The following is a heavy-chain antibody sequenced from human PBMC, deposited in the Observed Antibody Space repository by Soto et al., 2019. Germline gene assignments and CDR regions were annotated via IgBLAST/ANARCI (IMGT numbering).Heavy chain of an antibody. CDR3: ARDVVLDIVVVPAALVSMDV. CDR1: GFTFSDYY. V-gene: IGHV3-11*06. CDR2: ISSSSSYT. J-gene: IGHJ6*02. Sequence: KPGGSLRLSCAASGFTFSDYYMSWIRQAPGKGLEWVSYISSSSSYTNYADSVKGRFTISRDNAKNSLYLQMNSLRAEDTAVYYCARDVVLDIVVVPAALVSMDVWGQGTTVTVSS. D-gene: IGHD2-2*03.